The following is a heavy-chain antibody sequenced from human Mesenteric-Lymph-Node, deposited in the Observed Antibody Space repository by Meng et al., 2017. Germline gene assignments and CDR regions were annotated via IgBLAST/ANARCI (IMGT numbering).Heavy chain of an antibody. D-gene: IGHD5-12*01. CDR2: IYYSEST. CDR1: GGSISSGDYY. J-gene: IGHJ4*02. CDR3: ARDLGVATSIAGFVY. Sequence: QVQLQESGPGLVKPSQTLSLICTVSGGSISSGDYYWSWIRQPPGKGLEWIGYIYYSESTCYNPYLKSRVTITVDTSKNQFSLRLSSVTAADTDVYYCARDLGVATSIAGFVYWGQGTLVTVSS. V-gene: IGHV4-30-4*01.